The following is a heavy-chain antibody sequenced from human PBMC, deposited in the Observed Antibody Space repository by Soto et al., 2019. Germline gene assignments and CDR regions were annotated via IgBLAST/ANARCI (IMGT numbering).Heavy chain of an antibody. CDR1: GFTFSSYA. D-gene: IGHD3-22*01. V-gene: IGHV3-23*01. CDR3: AKEEDYDSSGYYPMELDY. CDR2: ISGSGGST. J-gene: IGHJ4*02. Sequence: GGSLRLSCAASGFTFSSYAMSWVRQAPGKGLEWVSAISGSGGSTYYADSVKGRFTISRHNSKNTLYLQMNSLRAEDTAVYYCAKEEDYDSSGYYPMELDYWGQGTLVTVSS.